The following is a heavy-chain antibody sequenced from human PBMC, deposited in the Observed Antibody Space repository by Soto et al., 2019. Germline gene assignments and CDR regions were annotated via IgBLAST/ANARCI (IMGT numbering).Heavy chain of an antibody. Sequence: QVQLQESGPGLVKPSGTLSLTCAVSGGSISSSNWWSWVRQPPGKGLEWIGEIYHSGSTNYNPSLKSRVTISVDKSKNQFSLKLSSVTAADTAVYYCAREMWADLPAGLWFRNWFDPWGQGTLVTVSS. CDR1: GGSISSSNW. CDR2: IYHSGST. D-gene: IGHD3-10*01. CDR3: AREMWADLPAGLWFRNWFDP. V-gene: IGHV4-4*02. J-gene: IGHJ5*02.